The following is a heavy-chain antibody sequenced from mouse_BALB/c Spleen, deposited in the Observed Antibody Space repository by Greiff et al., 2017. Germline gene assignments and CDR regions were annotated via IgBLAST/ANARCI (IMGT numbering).Heavy chain of an antibody. D-gene: IGHD2-4*01. V-gene: IGHV3-6*02. CDR2: ISYDGSN. CDR1: GYSITSGYY. CDR3: ARRGGSTMITYYFDY. J-gene: IGHJ2*01. Sequence: DVHLVESGPGLVKPSQSLSLTCSVTGYSITSGYYWNWIRQFPGNKLEWMGYISYDGSNNYNPSLKNRISITRDTSKNQFFLKLNSVTTEDTATYYCARRGGSTMITYYFDYWGQGTTLTVSS.